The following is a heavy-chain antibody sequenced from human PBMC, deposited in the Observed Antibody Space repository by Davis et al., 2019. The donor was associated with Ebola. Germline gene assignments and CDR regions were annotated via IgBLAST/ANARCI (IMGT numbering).Heavy chain of an antibody. J-gene: IGHJ4*02. CDR3: AKGDTLGH. V-gene: IGHV3-30*18. CDR2: ISYDGSNK. Sequence: GESLKISCAASGLTFSSYGMHWVRQAPGKGLEWVAVISYDGSNKYYADSVKGRFTISRDNSKNTLYLQMDSLRAEDTAVYYCAKGDTLGHWGQGTLVTVSS. CDR1: GLTFSSYG.